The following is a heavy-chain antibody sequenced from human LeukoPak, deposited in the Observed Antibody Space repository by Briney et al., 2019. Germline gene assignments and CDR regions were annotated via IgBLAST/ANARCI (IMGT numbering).Heavy chain of an antibody. D-gene: IGHD3-9*01. V-gene: IGHV3-13*01. CDR2: IGATGDT. CDR3: ARGVVRYFDY. CDR1: GLTFSSYD. Sequence: QSGGSLRLSCAASGLTFSSYDMHWVRQTAGKGLEWVSSIGATGDTYYTDSVKGRFTISRDNAKNSLYLQMNSLRAEDTAVYYCARGVVRYFDYWGQGALVTVSS. J-gene: IGHJ4*02.